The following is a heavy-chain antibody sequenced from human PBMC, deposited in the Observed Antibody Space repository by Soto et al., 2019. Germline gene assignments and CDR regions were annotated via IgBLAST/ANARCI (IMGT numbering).Heavy chain of an antibody. D-gene: IGHD1-1*01. Sequence: SETLSLTWAVYGGSFSGCYWSWIRQPPGKGLEWIGEINHSGSTNYNPSLKSRVTISVDTSKNQFSLKLSSVTAADTAVYYCARVGNYYYYYGMDVWGQGTTVTV. V-gene: IGHV4-34*01. CDR2: INHSGST. J-gene: IGHJ6*02. CDR1: GGSFSGCY. CDR3: ARVGNYYYYYGMDV.